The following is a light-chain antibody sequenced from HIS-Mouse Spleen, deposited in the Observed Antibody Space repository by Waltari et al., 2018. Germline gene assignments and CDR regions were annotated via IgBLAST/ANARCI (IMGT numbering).Light chain of an antibody. CDR3: AAWDDSLSGPV. CDR2: RNN. Sequence: QSVLTQPPSASGTPGQRVTISCSGSSSNIGSNHVYWYQQLPGTAPKLLIYRNNQRPSGVPDRFSGSKSGTSASLAISGLWSEDEADYYCAAWDDSLSGPVFGGGTKLTVL. J-gene: IGLJ3*02. CDR1: SSNIGSNH. V-gene: IGLV1-47*03.